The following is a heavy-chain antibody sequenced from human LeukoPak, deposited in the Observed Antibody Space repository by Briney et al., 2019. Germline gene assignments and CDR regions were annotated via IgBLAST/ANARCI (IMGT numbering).Heavy chain of an antibody. J-gene: IGHJ4*02. D-gene: IGHD5-24*01. V-gene: IGHV3-74*01. CDR2: INSDGGST. Sequence: GGSLRLSCTASGFTFGSYWMHWVCQAPGKGLVWVSRINSDGGSTSYADSVKGRFTISRDNAKNTLYLQMNSLRAEDTAVYYCARRIQGMAPYYFDYWGQGTLVTVSS. CDR3: ARRIQGMAPYYFDY. CDR1: GFTFGSYW.